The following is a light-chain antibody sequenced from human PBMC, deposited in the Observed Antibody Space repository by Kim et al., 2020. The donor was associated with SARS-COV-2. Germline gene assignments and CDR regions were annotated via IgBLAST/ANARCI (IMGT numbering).Light chain of an antibody. Sequence: QSITISCTGSSNSLGGYNDVSSYQQQPGKAAKVMIHDVSNRPSGVATRLFASKSGNTVAPITSGLQAEDEADYYCSSYTGSSTRWVFGGGTKLTVL. V-gene: IGLV2-14*03. CDR3: SSYTGSSTRWV. J-gene: IGLJ3*02. CDR1: SNSLGGYND. CDR2: DVS.